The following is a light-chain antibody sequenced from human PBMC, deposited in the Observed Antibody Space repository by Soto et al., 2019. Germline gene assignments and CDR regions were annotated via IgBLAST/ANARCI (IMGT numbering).Light chain of an antibody. CDR1: QGISNY. V-gene: IGKV1-27*01. J-gene: IGKJ1*01. Sequence: DIQMTQSPSSLSAFVGDRVTITCRASQGISNYLAWYQQKPGKVPKLMIYGASTLESGVPSRFSGSGSGTDFTLTISSLQPEDVATYYCQKYNSAPRTFGQGTKVEIK. CDR3: QKYNSAPRT. CDR2: GAS.